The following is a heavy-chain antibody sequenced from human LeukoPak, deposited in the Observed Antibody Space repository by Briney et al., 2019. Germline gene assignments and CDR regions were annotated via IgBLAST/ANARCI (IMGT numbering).Heavy chain of an antibody. V-gene: IGHV1-69*13. CDR1: GGTFSSYA. D-gene: IGHD3-22*01. J-gene: IGHJ5*02. Sequence: ASVKVSCKASGGTFSSYAISWVRQAPGQGLEWMGGIIPIFGTANYAQKFQGRVTTTADESTSTAYMELSSLRSEDTAVYYCARPSDDYDSSGYYFRWFDPWGQGTLVTVSS. CDR2: IIPIFGTA. CDR3: ARPSDDYDSSGYYFRWFDP.